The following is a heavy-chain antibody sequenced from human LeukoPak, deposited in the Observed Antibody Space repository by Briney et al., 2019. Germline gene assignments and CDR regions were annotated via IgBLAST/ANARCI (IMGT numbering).Heavy chain of an antibody. J-gene: IGHJ5*02. V-gene: IGHV3-21*04. CDR1: GFTFSSYS. CDR2: ISSSSSYI. Sequence: KPGGSLRLSCAASGFTFSSYSMNWVRQAPGKGLEWVSSISSSSSYIYYADSVKGRFTISRDNAKNSLYLQMNSLRAEDTAVYYCAKGAIAAAGTRWFDPWGQGTLVTVSS. D-gene: IGHD6-13*01. CDR3: AKGAIAAAGTRWFDP.